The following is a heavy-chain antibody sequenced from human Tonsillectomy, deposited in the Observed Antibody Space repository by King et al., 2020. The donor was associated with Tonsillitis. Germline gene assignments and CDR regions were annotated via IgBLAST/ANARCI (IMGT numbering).Heavy chain of an antibody. CDR3: ARGSLTIFGVAPHY. Sequence: VQLQQWGAGMLKPSETLSLTCAVYGGSFSTYYWSWISQPPGKGLEWSGEINHSGSPNYNPSPKSRVTISVDTSKNQFSLKVSSVTAADTALYYCARGSLTIFGVAPHYWGQGTLVTVSS. D-gene: IGHD3-3*01. J-gene: IGHJ4*02. V-gene: IGHV4-34*01. CDR2: INHSGSP. CDR1: GGSFSTYY.